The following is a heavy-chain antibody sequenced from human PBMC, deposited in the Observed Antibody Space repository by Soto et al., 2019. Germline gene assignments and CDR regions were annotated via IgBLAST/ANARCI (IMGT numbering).Heavy chain of an antibody. CDR3: ATLPPRIVVTLLPIPT. J-gene: IGHJ5*02. Sequence: ASVKVSCKASGYTFITYGISWVRQAPGQGLEWMGWISAYNGNTNYAQRLQGRVTMTTDTSTSTAYMELRSLRSDDTAVYYCATLPPRIVVTLLPIPTWGQGIQVTVSS. CDR1: GYTFITYG. V-gene: IGHV1-18*01. D-gene: IGHD2-21*01. CDR2: ISAYNGNT.